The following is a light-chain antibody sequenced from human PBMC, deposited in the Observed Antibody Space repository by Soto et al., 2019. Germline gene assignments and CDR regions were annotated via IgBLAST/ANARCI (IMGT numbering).Light chain of an antibody. J-gene: IGKJ1*01. Sequence: EVVLTQSPATLSVSPGEIATLSFSASQSVSSTLALSQQKPGQAPRRLIYGASTRATGSPARFSGSGSGTEFTPTISSMQSEDFEVSYCQQYNNWPPAWTFGQGTKVDIK. CDR2: GAS. CDR3: QQYNNWPPAWT. CDR1: QSVSST. V-gene: IGKV3-15*01.